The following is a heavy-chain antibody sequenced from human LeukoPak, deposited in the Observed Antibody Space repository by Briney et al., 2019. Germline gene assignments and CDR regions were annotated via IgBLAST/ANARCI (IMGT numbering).Heavy chain of an antibody. CDR2: IYYSGST. V-gene: IGHV4-59*01. Sequence: SETLSLTCTVSGGSISSYYWSWLRQPPGKGLEWIGYIYYSGSTNYNPSLKSRVTISVDTSKNQFSLKLSSVTAADTAVYYCAGGYSLDYWGQGTLVTVSS. CDR3: AGGYSLDY. CDR1: GGSISSYY. D-gene: IGHD5-18*01. J-gene: IGHJ4*02.